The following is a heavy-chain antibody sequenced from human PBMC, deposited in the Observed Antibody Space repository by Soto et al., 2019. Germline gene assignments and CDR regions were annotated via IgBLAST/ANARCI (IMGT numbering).Heavy chain of an antibody. D-gene: IGHD5-12*01. CDR1: GGTISSGGYY. J-gene: IGHJ5*02. V-gene: IGHV4-31*03. CDR3: ARGLNLGDNWFDP. Sequence: PSETLSLTCTVSGGTISSGGYYWSWIRQHPGKGLEWIGYGYYSGSTYYNPSLKSRLNISVDMSKNQFSLKLSSVTAADTAVYYCARGLNLGDNWFDPWGQGTLVTVSS. CDR2: GYYSGST.